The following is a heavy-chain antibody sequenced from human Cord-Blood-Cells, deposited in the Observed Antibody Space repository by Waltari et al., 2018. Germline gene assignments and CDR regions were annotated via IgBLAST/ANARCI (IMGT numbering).Heavy chain of an antibody. D-gene: IGHD2-2*02. Sequence: QVELLESGGGVVQPGRSLRLSCAASGFTFSSYGMHWARQAPGKGLEWVAVISYDGSNKYYADSVKGRFTISRDNSKNTLYLQMNSLRAEDTAVYYCAKAQPDYTFDYWGQGTLVTVSS. CDR1: GFTFSSYG. V-gene: IGHV3-30*18. CDR2: ISYDGSNK. CDR3: AKAQPDYTFDY. J-gene: IGHJ4*02.